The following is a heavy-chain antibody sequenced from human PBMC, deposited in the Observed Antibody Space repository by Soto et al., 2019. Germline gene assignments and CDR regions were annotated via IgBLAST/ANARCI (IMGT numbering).Heavy chain of an antibody. CDR1: GYTFSSYG. J-gene: IGHJ6*02. CDR3: AREGDVPYYYYGMDV. CDR2: ISTYNGKT. D-gene: IGHD2-21*02. V-gene: IGHV1-18*01. Sequence: QVQLVQSGGEVRKPGASVTVSCKASGYTFSSYGMSWVRQAPGQGLEWLGWISTYNGKTNYAQKFQDRVTMATDTDTSTVYLEMRSLTFDDTAVYYCAREGDVPYYYYGMDVWGQGTTVSVSS.